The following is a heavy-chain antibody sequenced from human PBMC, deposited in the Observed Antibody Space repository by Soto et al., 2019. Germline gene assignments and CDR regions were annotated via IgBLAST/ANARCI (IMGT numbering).Heavy chain of an antibody. D-gene: IGHD4-17*01. J-gene: IGHJ4*02. CDR1: GYSFSSFC. CDR3: ARHFYGDYVRFDY. CDR2: IYPGDSDT. V-gene: IGHV5-51*01. Sequence: GESLKLPCNSSGYSFSSFCFGWVCHMLGKGLAWMGIIYPGDSDTRYTKSFQGQFTTSADRSNSTAYVQWGTLKASHTAMYYCARHFYGDYVRFDYWGEGRLVPVS.